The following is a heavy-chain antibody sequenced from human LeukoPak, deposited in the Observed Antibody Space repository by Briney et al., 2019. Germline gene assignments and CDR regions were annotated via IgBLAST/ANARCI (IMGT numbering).Heavy chain of an antibody. D-gene: IGHD4-23*01. CDR3: TTDLIGGNFSEGVAFAI. CDR2: VKSKIYGGTT. CDR1: GFTFSNAW. Sequence: PGGSLRLSCAASGFTFSNAWMTWVRKAPGKGLEWVARVKSKIYGGTTDYAAPVKGRFTISRDDSKDTVFLEMNSLKIEDTALYYCTTDLIGGNFSEGVAFAIWGQGTMVTVSS. J-gene: IGHJ3*02. V-gene: IGHV3-15*01.